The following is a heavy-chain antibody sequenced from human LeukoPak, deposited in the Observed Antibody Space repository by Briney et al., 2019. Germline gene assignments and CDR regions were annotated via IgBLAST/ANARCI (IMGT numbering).Heavy chain of an antibody. V-gene: IGHV3-21*01. CDR1: GFTFSSYS. CDR2: ISSSSCYI. CDR3: ASRVEMATKAYYYYGMDV. D-gene: IGHD5-24*01. Sequence: GGSLRLSCAASGFTFSSYSMNWVRQAPGKGLEWVSSISSSSCYIYYADSVKGRFTISRDNAKNSLYLQMNSLRAEDTAVYYCASRVEMATKAYYYYGMDVWGQGTTVTVSS. J-gene: IGHJ6*02.